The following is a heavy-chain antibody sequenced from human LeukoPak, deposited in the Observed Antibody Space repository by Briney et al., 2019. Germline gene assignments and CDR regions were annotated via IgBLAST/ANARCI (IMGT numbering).Heavy chain of an antibody. D-gene: IGHD3-10*01. CDR2: IYWVDDK. CDR1: GFSLSTSGVG. CDR3: AHRLGPGVDYGSGSWNVDYFDY. J-gene: IGHJ4*02. V-gene: IGHV2-5*02. Sequence: SGPTLVNPTQTLTLTCTFSGFSLSTSGVGVGWIRQPPGKALGYLALIYWVDDKRYSPSLKSRLTITKDTSKNQVVLTMTNMDPVDTATYYCAHRLGPGVDYGSGSWNVDYFDYWGQGTLVTVSS.